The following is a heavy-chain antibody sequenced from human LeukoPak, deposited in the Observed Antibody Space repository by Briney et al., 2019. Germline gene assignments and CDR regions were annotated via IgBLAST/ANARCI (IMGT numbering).Heavy chain of an antibody. J-gene: IGHJ4*02. D-gene: IGHD6-13*01. V-gene: IGHV1-2*02. CDR1: GYTFTGYY. Sequence: ASVKVSCKASGYTFTGYYMHWVRQAPGQGLEWMGWINPNSGGTNYAQKFQGRVTMTRDTSISTAYMELSRLRSDDTAVYYCARPARAIAAASTRPVYYFDYWGQGTLVTVSS. CDR3: ARPARAIAAASTRPVYYFDY. CDR2: INPNSGGT.